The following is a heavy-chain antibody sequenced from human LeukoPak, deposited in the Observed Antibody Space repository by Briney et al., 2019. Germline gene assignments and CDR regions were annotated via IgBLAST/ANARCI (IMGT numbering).Heavy chain of an antibody. CDR1: GGSFSGYY. CDR3: ARGVGYSYGPAYYYYYGMDV. V-gene: IGHV4-34*01. D-gene: IGHD5-18*01. Sequence: SETLSLTCAVYGGSFSGYYWSWIRQPPGKGLEWIGEINHSGSTNYNPSLKSRVTISVDTSKNQFSLKLSSVTAADTAVYYCARGVGYSYGPAYYYYYGMDVWGQGTAVTVSS. CDR2: INHSGST. J-gene: IGHJ6*02.